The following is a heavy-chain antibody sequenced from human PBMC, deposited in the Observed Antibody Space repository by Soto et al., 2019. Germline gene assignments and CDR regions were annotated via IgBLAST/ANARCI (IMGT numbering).Heavy chain of an antibody. D-gene: IGHD2-15*01. Sequence: QVQLVQSGAEVKKPGASVKVSCKAPGYTFTSYGISWVRQAPGQGLEWMGWISAYNGNTNYAQKLQGRVTMTTDTTTRTAYMELRSLGSDDTAVYYCARVVGKTSRMDFWGQGTTVTVSS. CDR3: ARVVGKTSRMDF. CDR2: ISAYNGNT. J-gene: IGHJ6*02. V-gene: IGHV1-18*01. CDR1: GYTFTSYG.